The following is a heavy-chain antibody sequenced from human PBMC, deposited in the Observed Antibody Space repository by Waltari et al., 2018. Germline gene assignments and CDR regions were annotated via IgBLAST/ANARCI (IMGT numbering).Heavy chain of an antibody. V-gene: IGHV7-4-1*02. D-gene: IGHD7-27*01. CDR2: INTKSGNP. Sequence: QVQLVPSGSELKKPGASMEISSKASGYTFTTPAIHWVRQAPGQGLEWMGWINTKSGNPTYAQEFTGRFVFSLDTSVSTSYLQISSLEAEYTALYFCAKESTGWPPYFQFWGQGTLVTVSS. CDR3: AKESTGWPPYFQF. J-gene: IGHJ1*01. CDR1: GYTFTTPA.